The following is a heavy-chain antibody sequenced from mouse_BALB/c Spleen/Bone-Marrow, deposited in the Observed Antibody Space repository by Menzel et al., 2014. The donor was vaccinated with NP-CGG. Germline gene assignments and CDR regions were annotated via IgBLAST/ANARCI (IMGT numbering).Heavy chain of an antibody. J-gene: IGHJ2*01. CDR2: IHPGSGGI. CDR3: TREKVGDFDY. V-gene: IGHV1-15*01. CDR1: GFTFTDYE. Sequence: QVQPQQPGAELVRPGASVKLSCKALGFTFTDYEMHWVKQTPVHGLEWIGTIHPGSGGIAYNQKFKGKVTLTADKSSSTAYMELSSLTSEDYAVYYRTREKVGDFDYWGQGTPLTVSS.